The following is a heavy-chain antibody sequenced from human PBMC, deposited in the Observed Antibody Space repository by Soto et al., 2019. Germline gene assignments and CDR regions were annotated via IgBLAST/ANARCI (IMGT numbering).Heavy chain of an antibody. CDR1: GFTFKNYA. J-gene: IGHJ4*02. V-gene: IGHV3-30-3*01. D-gene: IGHD3-22*01. CDR3: ARAQMQYDSGHRERFDY. CDR2: ISYDGSIE. Sequence: QVQLVESGGGVVQPGRSLRLSCAASGFTFKNYAMHWVRQAPGKGLEWVAVISYDGSIEFYADSVKGRFTISRDDFKNTMLLQMGSLRVEDTAVYYCARAQMQYDSGHRERFDYWGQGTLVTVSS.